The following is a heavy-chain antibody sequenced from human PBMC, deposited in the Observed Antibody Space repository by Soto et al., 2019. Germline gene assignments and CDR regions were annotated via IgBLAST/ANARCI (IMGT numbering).Heavy chain of an antibody. J-gene: IGHJ6*02. CDR1: GFTFSSYA. CDR3: AKRGVDYGFIGYGMDV. D-gene: IGHD4-17*01. V-gene: IGHV3-23*01. Sequence: PGVSLRLSCAASGFTFSSYAMSWVRQAPGKGLEWVSAISGSGGSTYYADSVKGRFTISRDNSKNTLYLQMNSLRAEDTAVYYCAKRGVDYGFIGYGMDVWGQGTTVTVSS. CDR2: ISGSGGST.